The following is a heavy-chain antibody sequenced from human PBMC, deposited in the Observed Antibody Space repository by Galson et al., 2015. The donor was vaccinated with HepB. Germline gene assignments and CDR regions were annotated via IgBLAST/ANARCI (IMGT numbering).Heavy chain of an antibody. CDR2: IYSGDNT. Sequence: SLRLSCAASGFTVSNSFMTWVRQAPGKGLEWVSIIYSGDNTYYADSAKGRFTISRDNSNNTLFLQMNGLRTEDTAVYYCARRGGGGRAFDIWGQGTMVTVSS. D-gene: IGHD3-16*01. V-gene: IGHV3-66*02. CDR3: ARRGGGGRAFDI. J-gene: IGHJ3*02. CDR1: GFTVSNSF.